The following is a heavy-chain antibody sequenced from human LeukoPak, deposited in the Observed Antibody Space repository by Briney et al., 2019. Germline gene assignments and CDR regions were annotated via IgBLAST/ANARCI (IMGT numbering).Heavy chain of an antibody. CDR1: GFTFSSYT. D-gene: IGHD2-15*01. CDR3: ARPRYCSGSNCYAFDY. V-gene: IGHV3-23*01. Sequence: GGSLRLSCAASGFTFSSYTMSWVRQAPGKGLGWVSVVSGSGGNTYYADSVKGRFTISRDNSKNTLYLQMNSLRAEDTAVYYCARPRYCSGSNCYAFDYWGRETWSPSPQ. CDR2: VSGSGGNT. J-gene: IGHJ4*02.